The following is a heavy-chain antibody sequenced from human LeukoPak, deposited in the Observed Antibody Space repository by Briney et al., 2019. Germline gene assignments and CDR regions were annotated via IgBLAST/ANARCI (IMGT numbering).Heavy chain of an antibody. D-gene: IGHD3-10*01. CDR1: GGSISSSNW. V-gene: IGHV4-4*02. CDR3: AREVTMVRGLSWFDP. CDR2: IYHSGST. J-gene: IGHJ5*02. Sequence: PSGTLSLTCAVSGGSISSSNWWSWVRQPPGKGLEWIGEIYHSGSTNYNPSLKSRVTISVDTSKNQFSLKLSSVTAADTAVYYCAREVTMVRGLSWFDPWGQGTLVTVSS.